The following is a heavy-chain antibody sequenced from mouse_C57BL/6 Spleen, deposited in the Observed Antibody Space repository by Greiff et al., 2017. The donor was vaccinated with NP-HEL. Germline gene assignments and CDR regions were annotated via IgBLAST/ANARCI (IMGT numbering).Heavy chain of an antibody. J-gene: IGHJ1*03. CDR2: IYPGDGDT. CDR3: ASTGTSRYFDV. D-gene: IGHD4-1*02. Sequence: VQLQQSGPELVKPGASVKISCKASGYAFSSSWMNWVKQRPGKGLEWIGRIYPGDGDTNYNGKFKGKATLTADKSSSTAYMQLSSLTSEDSAVYICASTGTSRYFDVWGTGTTVTVSS. V-gene: IGHV1-82*01. CDR1: GYAFSSSW.